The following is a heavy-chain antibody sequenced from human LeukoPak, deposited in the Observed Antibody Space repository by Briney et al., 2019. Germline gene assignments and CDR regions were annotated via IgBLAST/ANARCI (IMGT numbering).Heavy chain of an antibody. CDR1: GASLNSYY. V-gene: IGHV4-34*01. CDR3: ARGAWATRLGS. CDR2: IYESGTT. D-gene: IGHD2-15*01. J-gene: IGHJ4*02. Sequence: PSETLSLTCAVYGASLNSYYWSWVRQPPGEGLEWIGEIYESGTTEYNPSLKSRVTISMVPSKQQFSLSLSSATAADTAVYYCARGAWATRLGSWGLGTPVIVSS.